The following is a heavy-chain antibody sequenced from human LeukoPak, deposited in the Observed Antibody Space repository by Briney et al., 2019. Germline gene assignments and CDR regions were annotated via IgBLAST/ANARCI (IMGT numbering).Heavy chain of an antibody. CDR3: AKDLKEITRSTRGPYFYYYGMDV. CDR1: GFTFSSYA. Sequence: GRSLRLSCAATGFTFSSYAMHWVRQAPGKGLEWVAVISYDGSNKYYADSVKGRFTISRDNSQNTYLQMNRLRAEDTAVYYCAKDLKEITRSTRGPYFYYYGMDVWGRGTTVTVSS. D-gene: IGHD1-20*01. CDR2: ISYDGSNK. V-gene: IGHV3-30-3*01. J-gene: IGHJ6*02.